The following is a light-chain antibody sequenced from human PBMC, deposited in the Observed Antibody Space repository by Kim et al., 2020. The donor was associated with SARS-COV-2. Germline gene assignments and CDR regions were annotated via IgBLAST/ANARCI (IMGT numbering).Light chain of an antibody. Sequence: DIVMTQSPDSLAVSLGERATINCKSSQSVLYSSNNKNYLAWYQQKPGQPPKLLIYWASTRGSGVPDRFSGSGSGTDFTLTISSLQAEDVSVFYCQQNFSVPPDTFGQGTKLEI. V-gene: IGKV4-1*01. CDR1: QSVLYSSNNKNY. CDR2: WAS. CDR3: QQNFSVPPDT. J-gene: IGKJ2*01.